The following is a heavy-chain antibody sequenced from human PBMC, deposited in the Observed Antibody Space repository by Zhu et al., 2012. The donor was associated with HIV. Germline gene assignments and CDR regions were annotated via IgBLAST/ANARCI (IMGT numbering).Heavy chain of an antibody. D-gene: IGHD5-12*01. CDR3: AKKHDVDIVATMYSSGRTNWFDP. CDR2: INHSGST. V-gene: IGHV4-34*01. CDR1: GGSFSGYY. Sequence: QVQLQQWGAGLLKPSETLSLTCAVYGGSFSGYYWSWIRQPPGKGLEWIGEINHSGSTNYNPSLKSRVTISVDTSKNQFSLKLSSVTAADTAVYYCAKKHDVDIVATMYSSGRTNWFDPWGQGTLVTVSS. J-gene: IGHJ5*02.